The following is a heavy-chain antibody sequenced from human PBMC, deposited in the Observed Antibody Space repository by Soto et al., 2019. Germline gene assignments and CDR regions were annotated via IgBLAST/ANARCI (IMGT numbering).Heavy chain of an antibody. D-gene: IGHD6-19*01. J-gene: IGHJ2*01. CDR3: AQTLGLAVAGPGRFDL. Sequence: QVQLVQSGAEVKKYGSSVKVSCKASGGTFSRNAISWVRQAPGQGLEWTGGIPPMFGTANYAERFQGRVTITADESTSTAYMQLSSLRSDDTAVYYCAQTLGLAVAGPGRFDLWGRGTLVTVSS. CDR2: IPPMFGTA. CDR1: GGTFSRNA. V-gene: IGHV1-69*12.